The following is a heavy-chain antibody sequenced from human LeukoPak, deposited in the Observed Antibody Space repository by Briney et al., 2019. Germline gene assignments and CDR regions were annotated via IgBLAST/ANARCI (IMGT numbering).Heavy chain of an antibody. Sequence: GGSLRLSCAASGFTFSSFWMSWVRQAPGKGLEWVANIKQDGSEKYYVDSVKGRFTISRDNSKNTLYLQMNSLRAEDTAVYYCARDYQLGAYCGGDCYIPYFDYWGQGTLVTVSS. CDR1: GFTFSSFW. V-gene: IGHV3-7*01. CDR3: ARDYQLGAYCGGDCYIPYFDY. J-gene: IGHJ4*02. CDR2: IKQDGSEK. D-gene: IGHD2-21*02.